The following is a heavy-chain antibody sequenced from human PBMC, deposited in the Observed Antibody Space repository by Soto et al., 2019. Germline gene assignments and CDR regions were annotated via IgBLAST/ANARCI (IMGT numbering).Heavy chain of an antibody. CDR3: ARGSYDYIWGSYRVRGAFDI. J-gene: IGHJ3*02. CDR1: GYTFTGYY. V-gene: IGHV1-2*04. CDR2: INPNSGGT. D-gene: IGHD3-16*02. Sequence: GASVKVSCKASGYTFTGYYMHLVRQAPGQGLEWMGWINPNSGGTNYAQKFQGWVTMTRDTSISTAYMELSRLRSDDTAVYYCARGSYDYIWGSYRVRGAFDIWGQGTMVTVSS.